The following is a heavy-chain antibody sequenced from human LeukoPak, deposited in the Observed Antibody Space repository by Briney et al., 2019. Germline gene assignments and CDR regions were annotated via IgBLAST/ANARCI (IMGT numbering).Heavy chain of an antibody. CDR3: ATPRSGYYYYFDY. J-gene: IGHJ4*02. Sequence: GGSLRLSCAASGFTVSSNYMSWVRQAPGKGLEWLSVIYGAGSTYYADSVKGGFTISRDNSKNTLYLQMNSVRAEDTAVYYCATPRSGYYYYFDYWGQGTLVAVSS. V-gene: IGHV3-66*01. CDR1: GFTVSSNY. CDR2: IYGAGST. D-gene: IGHD3-22*01.